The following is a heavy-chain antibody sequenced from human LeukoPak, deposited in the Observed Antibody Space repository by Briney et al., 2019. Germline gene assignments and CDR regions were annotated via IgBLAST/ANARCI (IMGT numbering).Heavy chain of an antibody. V-gene: IGHV3-15*01. Sequence: PGGSLRLSCAASGFSFSDAWMSWVRQAPGKGLEWVGRIKSKTDPGTTDYAAPLKGRFTISRDDSKNTLYLQMNSLKTEDTAVYYCAKGGGYEAQYYYYYLDVWGKGTTVTISS. CDR3: AKGGGYEAQYYYYYLDV. CDR1: GFSFSDAW. J-gene: IGHJ6*03. D-gene: IGHD5-12*01. CDR2: IKSKTDPGTT.